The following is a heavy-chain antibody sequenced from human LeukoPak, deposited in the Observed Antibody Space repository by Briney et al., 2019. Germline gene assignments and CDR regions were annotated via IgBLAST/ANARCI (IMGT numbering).Heavy chain of an antibody. CDR2: IKLDGSEK. V-gene: IGHV3-7*01. Sequence: GGSLRLSCAASGFTFSSHWMTWVRQAPGKGLEWVANIKLDGSEKYYVDSVKGRFTISRDNAKNSLYLQMNSLRAEDTAVYYCARVRYCSGGSCYIGLYFDYWGQGTLVTVSS. CDR1: GFTFSSHW. CDR3: ARVRYCSGGSCYIGLYFDY. J-gene: IGHJ4*02. D-gene: IGHD2-15*01.